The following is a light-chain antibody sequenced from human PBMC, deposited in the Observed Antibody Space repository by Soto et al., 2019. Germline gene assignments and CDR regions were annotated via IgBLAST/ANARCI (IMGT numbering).Light chain of an antibody. Sequence: EMVLTQSPGTLSLSPGERATLSCRASQSVSSSYLAWYQQKPGQAPRVLIYGASSRATGIPDRFSGSGSGTDFTLTISRLEPEDFAVYYCQQHGSSPRTFGQGTKVEIK. V-gene: IGKV3-20*01. CDR3: QQHGSSPRT. CDR1: QSVSSSY. CDR2: GAS. J-gene: IGKJ1*01.